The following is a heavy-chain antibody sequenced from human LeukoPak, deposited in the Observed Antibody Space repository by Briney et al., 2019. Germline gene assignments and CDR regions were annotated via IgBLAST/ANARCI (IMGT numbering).Heavy chain of an antibody. CDR3: AEGTYYDFWSFDY. V-gene: IGHV3-11*04. CDR1: GFTFSDYY. J-gene: IGHJ4*02. D-gene: IGHD3-3*01. Sequence: KPGGSLRLSCAASGFTFSDYYMSWIRQAPGKGLEWVSYISSSGSTIYYADSVKGRFTISRDNAKNSLYLQMNSLRAEDTAVYYCAEGTYYDFWSFDYWGQGTLVTVSS. CDR2: ISSSGSTI.